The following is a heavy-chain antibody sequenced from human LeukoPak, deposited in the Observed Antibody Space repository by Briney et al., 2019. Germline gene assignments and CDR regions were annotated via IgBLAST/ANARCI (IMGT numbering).Heavy chain of an antibody. CDR1: GCTFTSSA. CDR2: IVVGSGNT. Sequence: ASVKVSCKASGCTFTSSAVQWVRQARGQRLEWIGWIVVGSGNTNYAQKFHERVTITRDMSTSTAYMELSSLRSEDTAVYYCAAVIAVAGTFDCWGQGTLVTVSS. D-gene: IGHD6-19*01. V-gene: IGHV1-58*01. CDR3: AAVIAVAGTFDC. J-gene: IGHJ4*02.